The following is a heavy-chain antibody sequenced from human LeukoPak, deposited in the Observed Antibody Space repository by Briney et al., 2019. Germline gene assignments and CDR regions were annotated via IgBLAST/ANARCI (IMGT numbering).Heavy chain of an antibody. CDR3: ARVGITIFGVVRGYFDY. Sequence: ASVKVSCEASGYTFTGYYMHWVRQAPGQGLEWMGWINPNSGGTNYAQKFQGRVTMTRDTSISTAYMELSRLRSDDTAVYYCARVGITIFGVVRGYFDYWGQGTLVTVSS. CDR2: INPNSGGT. J-gene: IGHJ4*02. V-gene: IGHV1-2*02. D-gene: IGHD3-3*01. CDR1: GYTFTGYY.